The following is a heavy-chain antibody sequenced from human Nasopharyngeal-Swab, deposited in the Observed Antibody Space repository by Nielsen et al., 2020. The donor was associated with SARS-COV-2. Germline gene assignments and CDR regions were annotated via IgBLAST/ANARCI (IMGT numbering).Heavy chain of an antibody. CDR1: GFSISSTF. J-gene: IGHJ4*02. V-gene: IGHV3-53*01. Sequence: GESLKISCAVSGFSISSTFVNWVRQAPGKGLEWISHINSAGEGVYGDSVKGRFTISRDTSKNTVSLQMNSLRAEDTAVYYCATGACDYWGQGALVTVSS. CDR3: ATGACDY. CDR2: INSAGEG.